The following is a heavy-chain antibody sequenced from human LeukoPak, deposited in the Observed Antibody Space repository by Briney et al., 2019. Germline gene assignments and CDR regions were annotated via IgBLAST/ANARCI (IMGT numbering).Heavy chain of an antibody. CDR1: GGSFSRPY. CDR3: ARSGGRYGMDV. CDR2: IYYSGTT. D-gene: IGHD1-26*01. Sequence: SETLSLTCSVSGGSFSRPYWTWIGKPPGRGLEWIGYIYYSGTTNYNPSLKSRVTISVDTSKNQFSLRLNSVTAADTAVYYCARSGGRYGMDVWGQGTTVTVSS. V-gene: IGHV4-59*08. J-gene: IGHJ6*02.